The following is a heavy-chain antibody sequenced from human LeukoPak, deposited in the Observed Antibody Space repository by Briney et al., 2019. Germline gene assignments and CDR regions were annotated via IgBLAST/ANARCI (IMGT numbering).Heavy chain of an antibody. CDR2: ITGSSSTI. J-gene: IGHJ4*02. Sequence: PGGSLRLSCAASGFTFSSFSMNWVRQAPGKGLEWVSFITGSSSTIYYADSVKGRFTISRGNSKNTLYLQMNSLRAEDTAVYYCAKDVTGPPSYWGQGTLVTVSS. CDR1: GFTFSSFS. V-gene: IGHV3-48*01. D-gene: IGHD1-1*01. CDR3: AKDVTGPPSY.